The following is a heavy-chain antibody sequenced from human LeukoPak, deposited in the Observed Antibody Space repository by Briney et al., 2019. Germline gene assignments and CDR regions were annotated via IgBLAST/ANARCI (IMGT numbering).Heavy chain of an antibody. CDR2: IYYSGST. Sequence: PSETLSLTCTVSGGSISSGAYYWRWLRQHPGTGLEWVGYIYYSGSTYYNPSLKSRVTISVDTSKNQFSLKLSSVTAADTAVYYCARVCGGDCYDAFDIWGQGTMVTVSS. CDR1: GGSISSGAYY. V-gene: IGHV4-31*03. J-gene: IGHJ3*02. D-gene: IGHD2-21*01. CDR3: ARVCGGDCYDAFDI.